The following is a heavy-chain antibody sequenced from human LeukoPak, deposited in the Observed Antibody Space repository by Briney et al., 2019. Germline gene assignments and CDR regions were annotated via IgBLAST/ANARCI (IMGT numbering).Heavy chain of an antibody. V-gene: IGHV3-11*04. D-gene: IGHD3-22*01. CDR3: ARAQYYSDSTGYYYLHY. J-gene: IGHJ4*02. CDR2: ISSSSSTI. Sequence: GGSLRLSCGASGFTSSDYYMTWIRQAPGKGLEWVSYISSSSSTINYADSVKGRFTISRDNAKNSLYLQTNSLRAEDTAVYYCARAQYYSDSTGYYYLHYWGLGTLVTVSS. CDR1: GFTSSDYY.